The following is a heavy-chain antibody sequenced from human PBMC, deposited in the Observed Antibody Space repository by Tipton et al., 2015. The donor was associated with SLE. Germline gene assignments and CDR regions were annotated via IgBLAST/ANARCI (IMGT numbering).Heavy chain of an antibody. CDR1: GFTFSDYS. CDR2: ISTSSRTI. Sequence: AVSGFTFSDYSMNWVRQAPGKGLEWVSYISTSSRTIYDADSVKGRFTISRDNSKNTLSLQMTSLRAEDTAVYHCARDPAVAWSGYLKHFQDWGQGTLVTVSS. J-gene: IGHJ1*01. V-gene: IGHV3-48*01. CDR3: ARDPAVAWSGYLKHFQD. D-gene: IGHD3-3*01.